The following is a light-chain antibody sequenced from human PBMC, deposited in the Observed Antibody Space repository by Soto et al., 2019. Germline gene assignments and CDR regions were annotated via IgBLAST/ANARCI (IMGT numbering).Light chain of an antibody. J-gene: IGLJ1*01. CDR2: DNN. CDR1: NSNIGSNH. Sequence: QSVLTQPPSVSAAPGQRVTISCSGSNSNIGSNHVSWYQQLPGTAPKLVIYDNNDRPPRIPDRFSGSKSGTSATLGITGLQTGDEAYYYCATWDGSLSAYVFGTGTKVTVL. CDR3: ATWDGSLSAYV. V-gene: IGLV1-51*01.